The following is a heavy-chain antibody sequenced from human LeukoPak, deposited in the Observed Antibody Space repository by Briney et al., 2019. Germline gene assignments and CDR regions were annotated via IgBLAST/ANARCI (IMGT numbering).Heavy chain of an antibody. V-gene: IGHV4-34*01. CDR2: INQSGNT. Sequence: PTETLPHICDVYGGSFSGYYWSWVRQPPGKGLEWIGEINQSGNTNYNPSLKSRVTISVDTSKNQFSLKLSSVTAADTAVYYCARGEWELRLLPWPQGPLVTVSS. CDR1: GGSFSGYY. D-gene: IGHD1-26*01. J-gene: IGHJ5*02. CDR3: ARGEWELRLLP.